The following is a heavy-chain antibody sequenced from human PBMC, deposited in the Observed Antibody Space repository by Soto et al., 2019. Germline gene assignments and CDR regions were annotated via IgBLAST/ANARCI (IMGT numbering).Heavy chain of an antibody. CDR1: GFTFSDYA. CDR3: ARESGNSFDF. V-gene: IGHV3-48*01. Sequence: GGSLRLSCAASGFTFSDYAMNWVRQAPGKGLEWVSYISSGSITIYYADSVKGRFTVSRDNAKNSLYLQMNSLRAEDTAVYYCARESGNSFDFWGQGTLVTVSS. J-gene: IGHJ4*02. CDR2: ISSGSITI.